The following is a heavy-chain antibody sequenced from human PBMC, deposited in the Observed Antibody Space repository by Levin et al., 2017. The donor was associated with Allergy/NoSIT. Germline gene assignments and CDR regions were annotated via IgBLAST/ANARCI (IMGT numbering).Heavy chain of an antibody. CDR2: IYYSGIT. CDR1: GGSISSYH. V-gene: IGHV4-59*01. D-gene: IGHD3-22*01. J-gene: IGHJ4*02. Sequence: PGGSLRLSCSVSGGSISSYHWNWIRQPPGKGLEWIAYIYYSGITNYNPSLKSRVTISIDTSTSQFSLRLSSVTAADTAVYYCASSTTTYDSSGYWPRPFDYWGQGTLVTVSS. CDR3: ASSTTTYDSSGYWPRPFDY.